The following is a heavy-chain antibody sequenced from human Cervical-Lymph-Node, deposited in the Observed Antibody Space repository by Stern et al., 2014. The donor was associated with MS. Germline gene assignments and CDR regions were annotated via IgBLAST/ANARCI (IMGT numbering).Heavy chain of an antibody. J-gene: IGHJ4*02. CDR2: LSYTGSA. V-gene: IGHV4-31*03. CDR1: GGSINSGGYY. Sequence: QVQLVQSGPGLVKPSQTLPLTCTVSGGSINSGGYYWSWLRQYPGKGLAWIGYLSYTGSAYYAPSLKSRLSMAIDTSKNQFSLNLNSVTAADTAVYYCARGARYSDSSGYYFYFDYWGQGTLVTVSS. D-gene: IGHD3-22*01. CDR3: ARGARYSDSSGYYFYFDY.